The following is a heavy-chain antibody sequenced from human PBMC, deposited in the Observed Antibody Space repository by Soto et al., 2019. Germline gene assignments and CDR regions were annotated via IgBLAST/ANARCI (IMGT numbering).Heavy chain of an antibody. Sequence: GGSLRLSCTASGFTFGDYAMSWFRQAPGKGLEWVGFIRSKAYGGTTEYAASVKGRFTISRDDSKSIAYLQMNSLKTEDTAVYYCTREGTRTPEWYFDYWGQGTLVTVSS. V-gene: IGHV3-49*03. D-gene: IGHD3-3*01. CDR3: TREGTRTPEWYFDY. CDR1: GFTFGDYA. J-gene: IGHJ4*02. CDR2: IRSKAYGGTT.